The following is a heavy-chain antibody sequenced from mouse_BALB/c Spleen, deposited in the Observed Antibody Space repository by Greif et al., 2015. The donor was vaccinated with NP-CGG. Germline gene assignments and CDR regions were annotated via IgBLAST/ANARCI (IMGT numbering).Heavy chain of an antibody. CDR2: IRSKSNNYAT. D-gene: IGHD1-1*01. J-gene: IGHJ2*01. V-gene: IGHV10-1*02. CDR1: GVTFNTYA. CDR3: VRHDYYGSSYFDY. Sequence: VQLQQSGGGLVQPKGSLKLSCAASGVTFNTYAMNWVRQAPGKGLEWVARIRSKSNNYATYYADSVKDRFTISRDDSQSMLYLQMNNLKTEDTAMYYCVRHDYYGSSYFDYWGQGTTLTVSS.